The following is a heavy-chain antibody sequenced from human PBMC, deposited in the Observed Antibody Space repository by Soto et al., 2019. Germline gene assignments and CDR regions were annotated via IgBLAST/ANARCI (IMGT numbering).Heavy chain of an antibody. CDR1: GGSISSGGYY. D-gene: IGHD3-10*01. Sequence: SETLSLTCTVSGGSISSGGYYWSWIRQHPGKGLEWIGYIYYSGSTYYNPSLKSRVTISVDTSKNQFSLKLSSVTAADTAVYYCARAPVRGVIITFDYWGQGTLVTVSS. CDR3: ARAPVRGVIITFDY. J-gene: IGHJ4*02. CDR2: IYYSGST. V-gene: IGHV4-30-4*08.